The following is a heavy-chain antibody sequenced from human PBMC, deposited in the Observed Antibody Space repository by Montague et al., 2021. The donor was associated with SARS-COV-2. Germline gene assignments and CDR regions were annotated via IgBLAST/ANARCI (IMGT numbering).Heavy chain of an antibody. V-gene: IGHV3-74*01. Sequence: SLSLSCAASGFTVSSYWMHWVRQAPGKGLVWVSHINEDGTRTNYADSVKGRFTISRDSAKNTLFLQMNSLRVEDTAVYYCARGDSSGLGYWGQGILVTVAS. CDR2: INEDGTRT. J-gene: IGHJ4*02. CDR3: ARGDSSGLGY. CDR1: GFTVSSYW. D-gene: IGHD3-16*01.